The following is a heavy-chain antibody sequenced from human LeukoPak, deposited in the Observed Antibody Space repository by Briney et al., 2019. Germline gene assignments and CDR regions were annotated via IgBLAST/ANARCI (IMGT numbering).Heavy chain of an antibody. V-gene: IGHV3-7*01. CDR1: GFTFSTYL. J-gene: IGHJ2*01. CDR3: ARDRGVNGYFDL. D-gene: IGHD3-10*01. Sequence: GGSLRLSCAASGFTFSTYLMSWVHQAPGKGLEWVANIKQDGSEKNYVDSVKGRFTISRDNAKNSLYLQMNSLRAEDTAIYYCARDRGVNGYFDLWGRGTLVTVSS. CDR2: IKQDGSEK.